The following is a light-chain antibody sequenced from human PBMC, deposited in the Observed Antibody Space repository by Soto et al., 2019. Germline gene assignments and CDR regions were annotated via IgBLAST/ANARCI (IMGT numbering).Light chain of an antibody. Sequence: DIQMTQSPSSLSASVGDRVTITCQASQDISNYLNWYQQKPGKAPKLLIYDASNLETGVPSRFSGSGSGTDFTFTISSLQPEDIATYYCQQYDNLLAPRLTFGGGTKVEIK. CDR3: QQYDNLLAPRLT. CDR1: QDISNY. V-gene: IGKV1-33*01. J-gene: IGKJ4*01. CDR2: DAS.